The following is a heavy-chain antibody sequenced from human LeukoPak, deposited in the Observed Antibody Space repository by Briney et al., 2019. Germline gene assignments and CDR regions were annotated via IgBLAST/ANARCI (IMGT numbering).Heavy chain of an antibody. Sequence: GGSLRLSCAASGFTFNNYNMNWVRQAPGKALEWVSGISWNSGSIGYADSVKGRFTISRDNAKNSLYLQMNSLRAEDTAVYYCARVLGDFWSGPFDYWGQGTLVTVSS. V-gene: IGHV3-48*04. J-gene: IGHJ4*02. CDR1: GFTFNNYN. CDR3: ARVLGDFWSGPFDY. D-gene: IGHD3-3*01. CDR2: ISWNSGSI.